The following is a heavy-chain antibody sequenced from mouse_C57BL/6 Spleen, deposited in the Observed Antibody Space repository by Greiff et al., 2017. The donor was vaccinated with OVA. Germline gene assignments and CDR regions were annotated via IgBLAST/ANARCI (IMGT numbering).Heavy chain of an antibody. D-gene: IGHD2-4*01. CDR2: INPSNGGT. CDR3: ARSEYDWRAMDY. J-gene: IGHJ4*01. V-gene: IGHV1-53*01. CDR1: GYTFTSYW. Sequence: QVHVKQPGTELVKPGASVKLSCKASGYTFTSYWMHWVKQRPGQGLEWIGNINPSNGGTNYNEKFKSKATLTVDESSSTAYMQLSSLTSEDSAVYYCARSEYDWRAMDYWGQGTSVTVSS.